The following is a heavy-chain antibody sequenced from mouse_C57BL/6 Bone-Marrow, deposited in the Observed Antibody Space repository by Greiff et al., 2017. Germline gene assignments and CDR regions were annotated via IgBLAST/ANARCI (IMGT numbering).Heavy chain of an antibody. CDR3: ARSHYYCGSS. J-gene: IGHJ2*01. D-gene: IGHD1-1*01. V-gene: IGHV1-61*01. CDR2: IYPSDSET. CDR1: GYTFTSYW. Sequence: QVQLQQPGAELVRPGSSVKLSCKASGYTFTSYWMDWVKQRPGQGLEWIGNIYPSDSETHYNQKFKDKATLTVDKSSSTAYMQLSSLTSEDSAVYYCARSHYYCGSSWGQGTTLTVSS.